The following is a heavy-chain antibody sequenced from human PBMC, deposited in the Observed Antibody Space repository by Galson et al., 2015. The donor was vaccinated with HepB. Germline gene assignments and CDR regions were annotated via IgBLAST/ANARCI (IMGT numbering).Heavy chain of an antibody. CDR1: GFTFSSYS. V-gene: IGHV3-21*01. D-gene: IGHD5-12*01. CDR3: ARVRGGYAMAPFDY. Sequence: SLRLSCAASGFTFSSYSMNWVRQAPGKGLEWVSSISSSSSYIYYADSVKGRFTISRDNAKNSLYLQMNSLRAEDTAVYYCARVRGGYAMAPFDYWGQGTLVTVSS. J-gene: IGHJ4*02. CDR2: ISSSSSYI.